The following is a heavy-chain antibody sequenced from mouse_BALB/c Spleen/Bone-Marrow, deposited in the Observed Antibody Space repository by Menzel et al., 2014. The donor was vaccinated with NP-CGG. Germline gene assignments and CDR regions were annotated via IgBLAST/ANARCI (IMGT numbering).Heavy chain of an antibody. Sequence: VKLVESGAELVKPGASVKLSCKASGYTFTSYWMHWVKQRPGQGLEWIGEINPSNGRTNYNEKFKSRATLTVDKSSSTAYTQLSSLTSEDSAVYYCARWAVRRPGYFDVWGAGTTVTVSS. CDR2: INPSNGRT. CDR3: ARWAVRRPGYFDV. D-gene: IGHD2-14*01. V-gene: IGHV1S81*02. CDR1: GYTFTSYW. J-gene: IGHJ1*01.